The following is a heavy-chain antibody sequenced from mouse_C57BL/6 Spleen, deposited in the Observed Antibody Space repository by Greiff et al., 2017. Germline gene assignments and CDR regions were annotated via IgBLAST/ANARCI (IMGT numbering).Heavy chain of an antibody. CDR1: GFTFSDAW. Sequence: EVKLVESGGGLVQPGGSMKLSCAASGFTFSDAWMDWVRQSPEKGLEWVAEIRNKANNHATYYAESVKGRFTISRDDSKSSVYLQMNSLRAEDTGIYYCTRFYYDYEAWFAYWGQGTLVTVSA. J-gene: IGHJ3*01. CDR3: TRFYYDYEAWFAY. D-gene: IGHD2-4*01. V-gene: IGHV6-6*01. CDR2: IRNKANNHAT.